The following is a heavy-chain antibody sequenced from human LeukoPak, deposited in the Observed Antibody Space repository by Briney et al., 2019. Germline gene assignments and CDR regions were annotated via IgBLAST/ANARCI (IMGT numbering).Heavy chain of an antibody. CDR1: GYTFTDYY. CDR3: AREGNGLLSKDLDY. V-gene: IGHV1-2*02. D-gene: IGHD2-15*01. CDR2: INPRDGGT. J-gene: IGHJ4*02. Sequence: ASVKVSCTGSGYTFTDYYLHWVRQAPGQGLEWVGYINPRDGGTSSPPNFRGRVTMTTDASSSTVYMELSRLTSDDTAIYYCAREGNGLLSKDLDYLGQGTLVTVSS.